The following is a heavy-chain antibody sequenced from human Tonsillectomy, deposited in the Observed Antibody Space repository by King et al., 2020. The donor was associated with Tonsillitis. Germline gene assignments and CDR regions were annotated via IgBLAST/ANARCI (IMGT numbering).Heavy chain of an antibody. J-gene: IGHJ4*02. Sequence: VQLVESGGGLVQPGGSLRLSCAASGFTFSSYAMSWVRQAPGKGLEWVSAISGSNGGTYHADSVKGRFTISRDNSKNTLSLQMNSLRAEDTAVYYCAKGFGYYYDSSGYFASWGQGTLVTVSS. V-gene: IGHV3-23*04. CDR2: ISGSNGGT. D-gene: IGHD3-22*01. CDR3: AKGFGYYYDSSGYFAS. CDR1: GFTFSSYA.